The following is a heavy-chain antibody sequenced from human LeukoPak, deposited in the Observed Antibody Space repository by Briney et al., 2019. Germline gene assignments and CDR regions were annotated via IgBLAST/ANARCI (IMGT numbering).Heavy chain of an antibody. J-gene: IGHJ5*02. CDR3: ARVLYSSSLTAGTWFDP. Sequence: GASVKVSCKASGYTFTSYYMHWVRQAPGQGLEWMGIINPSGGSTSYAQKFQGRVTMTRDMSTSTVYMELSSLRSEDTAVYYCARVLYSSSLTAGTWFDPWGQGTLVTVSS. CDR1: GYTFTSYY. V-gene: IGHV1-46*01. CDR2: INPSGGST. D-gene: IGHD6-6*01.